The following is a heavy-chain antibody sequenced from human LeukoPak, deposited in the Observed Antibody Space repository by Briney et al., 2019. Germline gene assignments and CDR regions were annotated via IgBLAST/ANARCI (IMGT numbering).Heavy chain of an antibody. CDR2: IYSGGST. CDR3: ARVSQAADAVDY. D-gene: IGHD6-13*01. Sequence: GGSLRLSCAASGFTVSSHYMSWVRQAPEKGLEWVSLIYSGGSTYYADSVKGRFTISRDNSKNTLYLQMNSLRAEDTAVYYCARVSQAADAVDYWGQGTLVTVSS. J-gene: IGHJ4*02. V-gene: IGHV3-53*01. CDR1: GFTVSSHY.